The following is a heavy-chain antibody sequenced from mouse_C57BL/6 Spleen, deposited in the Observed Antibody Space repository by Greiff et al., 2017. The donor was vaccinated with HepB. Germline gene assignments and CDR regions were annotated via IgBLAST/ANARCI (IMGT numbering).Heavy chain of an antibody. CDR2: IDPETGGT. D-gene: IGHD2-1*01. V-gene: IGHV1-15*01. CDR1: GYTFTDYE. Sequence: VQLQQSGAELVRPGASVTLSCKASGYTFTDYEMHWVKQTPVHGLEWIGAIDPETGGTAYNQKFKGKAILTADKSSSTAYMELRSLTSEDSAVYYCTRMDFDYGIYYAMDYWGQGTSVTVSS. CDR3: TRMDFDYGIYYAMDY. J-gene: IGHJ4*01.